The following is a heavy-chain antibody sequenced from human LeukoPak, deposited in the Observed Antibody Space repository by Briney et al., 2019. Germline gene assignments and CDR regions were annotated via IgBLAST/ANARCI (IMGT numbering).Heavy chain of an antibody. V-gene: IGHV4-4*09. CDR1: RGSISGSIRSYY. J-gene: IGHJ4*02. D-gene: IGHD5-12*01. CDR2: ISSSGSV. Sequence: KTSETLSLTCTVSRGSISGSIRSYYWSWLRQPPGKGLEWIGYISSSGSVNDNPSLRSRVTISVDTSKNQCFPNLSSVSAADTAVYYCARIPLGYSGAYYDYWGQGTLVTVSP. CDR3: ARIPLGYSGAYYDY.